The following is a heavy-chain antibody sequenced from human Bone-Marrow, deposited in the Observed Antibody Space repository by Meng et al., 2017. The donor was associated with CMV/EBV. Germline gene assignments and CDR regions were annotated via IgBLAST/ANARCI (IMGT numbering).Heavy chain of an antibody. D-gene: IGHD3-3*01. CDR2: ISAYNGNT. V-gene: IGHV1-18*01. CDR1: GYTFTSYG. CDR3: ARVPGYDFWSGYRGMAV. J-gene: IGHJ6*02. Sequence: ASVKVSCKASGYTFTSYGISWVRQAPGQGLEWMGWISAYNGNTNYAQKLQGRVTMTTDTSTSTAYMELRSLRSDDTAVYYCARVPGYDFWSGYRGMAVWGQGTTVTVSS.